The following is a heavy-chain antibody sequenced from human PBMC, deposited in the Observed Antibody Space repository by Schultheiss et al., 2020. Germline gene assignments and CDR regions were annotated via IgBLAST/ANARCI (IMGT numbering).Heavy chain of an antibody. Sequence: SETMSLTCAVYGGSFSGYYWSWIRQPPGKGLEWIGRIYTSGSTNYNPSLKSRVTISVDTSKNQFSLKLSSVTAADTAVYFCALGYCSNIRCWGDYYNMDIWGQGTTVNGYS. CDR2: IYTSGST. CDR1: GGSFSGYY. J-gene: IGHJ6*02. CDR3: ALGYCSNIRCWGDYYNMDI. V-gene: IGHV4-59*10. D-gene: IGHD2-2*01.